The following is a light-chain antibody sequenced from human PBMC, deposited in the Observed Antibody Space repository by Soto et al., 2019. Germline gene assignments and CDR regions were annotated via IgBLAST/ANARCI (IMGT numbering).Light chain of an antibody. CDR2: DAS. V-gene: IGKV3-11*02. Sequence: EIVVTQSPATLSLSPGERATLSCRTSQSVGSYLAWYQKKPGKAPRLLIYDASNRATGIPARFSGSGSGRDFTLTISSLEPEDFAVYYCQQRSTWPPRSFGGGTQVEIK. CDR3: QQRSTWPPRS. J-gene: IGKJ4*01. CDR1: QSVGSY.